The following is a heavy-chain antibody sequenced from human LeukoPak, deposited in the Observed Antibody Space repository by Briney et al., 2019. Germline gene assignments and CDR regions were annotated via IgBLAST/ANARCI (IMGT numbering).Heavy chain of an antibody. CDR1: GGSISSSSYY. CDR3: ARTYGDYRFDY. CDR2: IYYSGST. J-gene: IGHJ4*02. D-gene: IGHD4-17*01. Sequence: PSETLSLTCTVSGGSISSSSYYWGWIRQPPGKGLEWIGSIYYSGSTNYNPSLKSRVTISVDTSKNQFSLKLSSVTTADTAVYYCARTYGDYRFDYWGQGTLVTVSS. V-gene: IGHV4-39*07.